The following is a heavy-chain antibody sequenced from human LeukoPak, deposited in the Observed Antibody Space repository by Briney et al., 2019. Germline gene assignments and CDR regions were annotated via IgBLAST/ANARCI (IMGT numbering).Heavy chain of an antibody. CDR1: GFTFSNYS. J-gene: IGHJ5*02. V-gene: IGHV3-74*01. D-gene: IGHD4-17*01. Sequence: QSGGSLRLSCAASGFTFSNYSMHWVRQAPGKGLVWVSRIYDDGSSTGYADSVKGRFTISRDNAKNTLYLQMSSLRAEDTAIYYCARRWGSYGSTWGQGTLVTVSS. CDR2: IYDDGSST. CDR3: ARRWGSYGST.